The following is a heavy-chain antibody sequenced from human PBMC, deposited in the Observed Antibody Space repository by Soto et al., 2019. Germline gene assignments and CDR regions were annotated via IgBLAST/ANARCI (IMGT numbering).Heavy chain of an antibody. CDR1: GFTFSDYA. V-gene: IGHV3-30*03. CDR3: ARGGRQWLVTADFNY. D-gene: IGHD6-19*01. Sequence: VQLVESGGGVVQPGRSLRLSCAASGFTFSDYAMHWVRQAPGKGLEWVAVISHDGRNTHYADSVKGRFTISRDSSKNTVSLEMTSLRAEDTAVYYCARGGRQWLVTADFNYWGRGALVTVSS. CDR2: ISHDGRNT. J-gene: IGHJ4*02.